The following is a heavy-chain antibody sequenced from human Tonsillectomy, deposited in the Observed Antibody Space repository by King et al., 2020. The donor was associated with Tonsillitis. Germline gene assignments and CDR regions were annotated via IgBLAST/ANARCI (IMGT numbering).Heavy chain of an antibody. V-gene: IGHV3-30-3*01. Sequence: QLVESGGGAVQPGRSLRLSCAASGFTFLNSAMHWVRQAPGKGLEWVALISYDGTNEYYADSVKGRFTISRDNSKNMLYLQMNSLGPEDTAVYYCARDGVEEAIFGPADYWGQGTLVTVSS. CDR3: ARDGVEEAIFGPADY. J-gene: IGHJ4*02. D-gene: IGHD3-3*01. CDR2: ISYDGTNE. CDR1: GFTFLNSA.